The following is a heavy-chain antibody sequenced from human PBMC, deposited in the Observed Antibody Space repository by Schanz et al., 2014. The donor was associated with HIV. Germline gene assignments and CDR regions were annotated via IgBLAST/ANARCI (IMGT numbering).Heavy chain of an antibody. V-gene: IGHV3-9*01. CDR2: ISWNSGSI. Sequence: EVQLVASGGGLVQPGRSLRLSCAASGFSFDDYAMHWVRQAPGKGLEWVSGISWNSGSIGYADSVKGRFTISRDNAKNSLYLQMNSLRAEDTALYYCAKDMGSGSYETFDIWGQGTMVTVSS. J-gene: IGHJ3*02. D-gene: IGHD1-26*01. CDR1: GFSFDDYA. CDR3: AKDMGSGSYETFDI.